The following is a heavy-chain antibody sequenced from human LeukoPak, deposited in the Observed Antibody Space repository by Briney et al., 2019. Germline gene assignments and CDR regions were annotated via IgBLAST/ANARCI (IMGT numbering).Heavy chain of an antibody. CDR2: IWYDGSNK. CDR1: GFTFSSYG. CDR3: ARDGVAWATVVMAHAFDI. J-gene: IGHJ3*02. Sequence: GGSLRLSCAASGFTFSSYGMHWVRQAPGKGLEWVAVIWYDGSNKYYADSVKGRFTISRDNSKNTLYLQMNSLRAEDTAVYYCARDGVAWATVVMAHAFDIWGQGTMVTVSS. D-gene: IGHD4-23*01. V-gene: IGHV3-33*01.